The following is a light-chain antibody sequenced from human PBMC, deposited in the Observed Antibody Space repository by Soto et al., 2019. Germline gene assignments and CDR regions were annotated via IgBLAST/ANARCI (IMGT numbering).Light chain of an antibody. Sequence: QSVLTQPPSVSGAPGQRVSISCTGSSSNIGAGYDVHWYEHLPGTAPKLLIYGNSNRPSGVPDRFSGSKSGTSASLAITGLQAEDDADYYCQSYDSSLGGSKVFGTGTKLTVL. J-gene: IGLJ1*01. V-gene: IGLV1-40*01. CDR1: SSNIGAGYD. CDR3: QSYDSSLGGSKV. CDR2: GNS.